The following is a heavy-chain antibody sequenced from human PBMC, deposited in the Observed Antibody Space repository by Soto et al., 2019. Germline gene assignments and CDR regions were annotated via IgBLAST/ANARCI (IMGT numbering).Heavy chain of an antibody. CDR2: ISGSGGST. Sequence: EVQLLESGGGLVQPGGSLRLSCAASGFTFSSYAMSWVRQAPGKGLEWVSAISGSGGSTYYVDSVKGRFTISRDNSKNTLYLQMNSLRAEDTAAYYCATVDTICLSFDYWGQGTLVTVSS. D-gene: IGHD3-9*01. CDR3: ATVDTICLSFDY. V-gene: IGHV3-23*01. CDR1: GFTFSSYA. J-gene: IGHJ4*02.